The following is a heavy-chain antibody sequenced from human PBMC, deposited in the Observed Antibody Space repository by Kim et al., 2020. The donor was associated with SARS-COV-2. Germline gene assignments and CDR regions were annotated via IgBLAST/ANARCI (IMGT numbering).Heavy chain of an antibody. D-gene: IGHD6-19*01. J-gene: IGHJ6*02. CDR3: ARGYADVNSGWFKTHYYHYGMDV. CDR2: INHSGST. CDR1: GGSFSGYY. V-gene: IGHV4-34*01. Sequence: SETLSLTCAVYGGSFSGYYWSWIRQPPGKGLEWIGEINHSGSTNYNPSPKSRVTISVDTSKNQFSLKLRSVTAADTAVYYCARGYADVNSGWFKTHYYHYGMDVWGQGTTVTVSS.